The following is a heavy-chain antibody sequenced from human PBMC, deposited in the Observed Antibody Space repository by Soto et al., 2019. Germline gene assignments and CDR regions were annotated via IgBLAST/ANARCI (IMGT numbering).Heavy chain of an antibody. V-gene: IGHV3-9*01. J-gene: IGHJ4*02. D-gene: IGHD3-10*01. Sequence: EVQLVESGGGLVQPGRSLRLSCATSGFTFDDYSMHWVRQAPGKGLEWVSDISWTSADIAYAASVKGRFTNSRDNAKNSVYLQMNSLGPEDTAFYYCAKTRVRGVTRDLAYWGQGTLVTVSS. CDR2: ISWTSADI. CDR3: AKTRVRGVTRDLAY. CDR1: GFTFDDYS.